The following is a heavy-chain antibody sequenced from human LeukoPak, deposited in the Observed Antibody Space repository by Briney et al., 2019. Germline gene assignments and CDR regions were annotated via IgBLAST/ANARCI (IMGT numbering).Heavy chain of an antibody. CDR1: GFIFSTYS. CDR2: ISASSVAI. J-gene: IGHJ6*03. D-gene: IGHD3-10*01. Sequence: PGGSLRLSCAASGFIFSTYSMNWVRQAPGKGLEWLSYISASSVAIYYADSVKGRFTISRDNAKKSLYLQMNSLRAEDTAVYYCAKVAISMVRGVNYYMDVWGKGTTVTISS. CDR3: AKVAISMVRGVNYYMDV. V-gene: IGHV3-48*01.